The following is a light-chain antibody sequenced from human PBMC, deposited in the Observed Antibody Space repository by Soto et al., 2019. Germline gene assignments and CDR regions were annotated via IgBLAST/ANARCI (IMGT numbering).Light chain of an antibody. CDR3: QTWGAGFSVV. J-gene: IGLJ2*01. CDR1: SGHSSYA. CDR2: VNTDGSH. V-gene: IGLV4-69*01. Sequence: QLVLTQSPSASASLGASVKLTCTLSSGHSSYAIAWHQQQPEKGPRYLMKVNTDGSHNKGDGIPDRFSGSSSGAERYLTISSHQSEDEADYYCQTWGAGFSVVFSRGTKLTVL.